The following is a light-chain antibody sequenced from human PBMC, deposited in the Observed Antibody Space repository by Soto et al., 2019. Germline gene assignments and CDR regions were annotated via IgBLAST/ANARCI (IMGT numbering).Light chain of an antibody. J-gene: IGKJ1*01. CDR3: QHHNSYPRT. CDR1: QSIDIW. Sequence: DIQMTQSPSTLSASVGDRVTITCRASQSIDIWLAWYQQRPGKAPKLVIYKASSLEGGVPSRFSGSGSGTEFTLTISSLQPDDFATYYCQHHNSYPRTFGQGTKVEIK. V-gene: IGKV1-5*03. CDR2: KAS.